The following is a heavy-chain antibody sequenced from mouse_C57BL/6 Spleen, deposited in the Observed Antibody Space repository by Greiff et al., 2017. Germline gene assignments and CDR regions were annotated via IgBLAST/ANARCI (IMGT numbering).Heavy chain of an antibody. CDR1: GYTFTSYW. Sequence: QVQLQQPGAELVRPGSSVKLSCKASGYTFTSYWMHWVKQRPIQGLEWIGNIDPSDSETHYNQKFKDKATLTVNKSSSTAYMQLSSLTSEDSAVYYCARYRHYGSSYPWFAYWGQGTLVTVSA. CDR3: ARYRHYGSSYPWFAY. CDR2: IDPSDSET. D-gene: IGHD1-1*01. J-gene: IGHJ3*01. V-gene: IGHV1-52*01.